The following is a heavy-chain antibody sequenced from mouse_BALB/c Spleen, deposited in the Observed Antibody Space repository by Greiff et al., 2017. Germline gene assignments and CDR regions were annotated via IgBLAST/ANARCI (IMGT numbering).Heavy chain of an antibody. V-gene: IGHV5-17*02. J-gene: IGHJ2*01. CDR2: ISSGSSTI. CDR1: GFTFSSFG. D-gene: IGHD1-1*01. Sequence: VMLVESGGGLVQPGGSRKLSCAASGFTFSSFGMHWVRQAPEKGLEWVAYISSGSSTIYYADTVKGRFTISRDNPKNTLFLQMTSLRSEDTAMYYCARSHYGSSLDYWGQGTTLTVSS. CDR3: ARSHYGSSLDY.